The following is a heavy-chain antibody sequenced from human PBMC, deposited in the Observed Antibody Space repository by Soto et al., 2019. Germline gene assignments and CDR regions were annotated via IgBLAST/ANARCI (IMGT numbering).Heavy chain of an antibody. D-gene: IGHD3-9*01. CDR1: GFTFSSYS. CDR2: ISSSSSYI. J-gene: IGHJ5*02. V-gene: IGHV3-21*01. CDR3: ARDGSLRYFDWFQAEAPLNWFDP. Sequence: EVQLVESGGGLVKPGGSLRLSCAASGFTFSSYSMNWVRQAPGKGLEWVSSISSSSSYIYYADSVKGRFTISRDNAKNSLYLQMNSLRAEDTAVYYCARDGSLRYFDWFQAEAPLNWFDPWGQGTLVTVSS.